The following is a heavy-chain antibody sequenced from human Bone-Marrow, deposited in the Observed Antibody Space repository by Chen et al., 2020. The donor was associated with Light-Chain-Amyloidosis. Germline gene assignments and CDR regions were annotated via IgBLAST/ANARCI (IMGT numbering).Heavy chain of an antibody. CDR1: GGTFNSYG. CDR3: ARDETPIFGVVTYNWFDP. D-gene: IGHD3-3*01. Sequence: QVQLVQSGAEVKKPGSSVKVSCRASGGTFNSYGVSWIRQAPGQGLEWMGWIIPMFGRAHYAQKFQGRVTVTADESTNTAYMELSRLGSEDTAVYYCARDETPIFGVVTYNWFDPWGQGTLVTVSS. V-gene: IGHV1-69*01. J-gene: IGHJ5*02. CDR2: IIPMFGRA.